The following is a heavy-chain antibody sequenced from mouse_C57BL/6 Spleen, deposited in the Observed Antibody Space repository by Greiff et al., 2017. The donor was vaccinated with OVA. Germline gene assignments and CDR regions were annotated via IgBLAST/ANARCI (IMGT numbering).Heavy chain of an antibody. CDR3: AKMRSNYYAMDY. D-gene: IGHD5-1*01. Sequence: QVQLKQPGAELVKPGASVKLSCKASGYTFTSYWMHWVKQRPGQGLEWIGMIHPNSGSTNYNEKFKSKATLTVDKSSSTAYMQLSSLTSEDSAVYYCAKMRSNYYAMDYWGQGTSVTVSS. CDR1: GYTFTSYW. J-gene: IGHJ4*01. CDR2: IHPNSGST. V-gene: IGHV1-64*01.